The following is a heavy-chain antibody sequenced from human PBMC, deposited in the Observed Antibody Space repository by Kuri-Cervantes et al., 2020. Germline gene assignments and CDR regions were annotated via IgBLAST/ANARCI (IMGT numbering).Heavy chain of an antibody. CDR3: ARDHLELGYTIGQTDY. CDR1: GGSFSGYY. J-gene: IGHJ4*02. D-gene: IGHD1-7*01. Sequence: GSLRLSCAVYGGSFSGYYWSWIRQPPGKGLEWIGEINHSGSTNYNPSLKSRVTISVDTSKNQFSLRLSSVTAADTAVYYCARDHLELGYTIGQTDYWGQGTLVTVSS. CDR2: INHSGST. V-gene: IGHV4-34*01.